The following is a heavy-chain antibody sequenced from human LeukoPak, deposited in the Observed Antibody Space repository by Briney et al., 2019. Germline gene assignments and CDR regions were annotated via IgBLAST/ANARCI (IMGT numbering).Heavy chain of an antibody. J-gene: IGHJ4*02. Sequence: GESLKISCKGSGYTFTSNWIAWVRQMPGKGLEWMGIIYPGDSDTRYGPSFQGQVTISVDKSISTAYLQWSSLKASDSATYYCAREGTTGGYYDYWGQGTQVTVSS. CDR2: IYPGDSDT. CDR3: AREGTTGGYYDY. CDR1: GYTFTSNW. V-gene: IGHV5-51*01. D-gene: IGHD1-7*01.